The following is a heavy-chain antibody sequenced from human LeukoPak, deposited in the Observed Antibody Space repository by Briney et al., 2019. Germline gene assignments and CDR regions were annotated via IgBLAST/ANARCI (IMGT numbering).Heavy chain of an antibody. CDR3: ARDSHYYDSSGYYYGLVFDY. J-gene: IGHJ4*02. V-gene: IGHV1-18*01. D-gene: IGHD3-22*01. CDR2: ISAYNGNT. Sequence: ASVKASCKASGYTFTSYGISWVRQAPGQGLEWMGWISAYNGNTNYAQKLQGRVTMTTDTSTSTAYMELRSLRSDDTAVYYCARDSHYYDSSGYYYGLVFDYWGQGTLVTVSS. CDR1: GYTFTSYG.